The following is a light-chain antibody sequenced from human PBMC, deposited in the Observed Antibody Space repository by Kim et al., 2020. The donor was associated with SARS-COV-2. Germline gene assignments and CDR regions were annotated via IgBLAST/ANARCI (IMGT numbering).Light chain of an antibody. CDR2: GAS. CDR3: QQYGSPLT. J-gene: IGKJ4*01. V-gene: IGKV3-20*01. Sequence: WPPGERATLSFRASQSVSSGYLAWYQQKPGQAPRLLIYGASSRATGIPDRFSGSGSGTDYTLTITRLEPEDFAVYYCQQYGSPLTFGEGTKVDIK. CDR1: QSVSSGY.